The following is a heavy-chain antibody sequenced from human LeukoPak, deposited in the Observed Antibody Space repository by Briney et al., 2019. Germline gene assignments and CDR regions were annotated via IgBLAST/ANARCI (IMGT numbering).Heavy chain of an antibody. CDR1: GGSFSGYY. CDR2: INHSGST. CDR3: ARGRAPRVPQDIVVVPAAMELNY. Sequence: SETLSLTCAVYGGSFSGYYWSWIRQPPGKGLEWIGEINHSGSTNYNPSLKSRVTLSVDTSKNQFSLKLSSVTAADTAVYYCARGRAPRVPQDIVVVPAAMELNYWGQGALVTVSS. V-gene: IGHV4-34*01. D-gene: IGHD2-2*01. J-gene: IGHJ4*02.